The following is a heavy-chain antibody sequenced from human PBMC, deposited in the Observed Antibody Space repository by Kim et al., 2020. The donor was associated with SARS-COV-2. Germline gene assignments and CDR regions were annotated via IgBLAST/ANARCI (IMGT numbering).Heavy chain of an antibody. V-gene: IGHV3-43*01. Sequence: GGSLRLSCAASGFTFDDYTMHWVRQAPGKGLEWVSLISWDGGSTYYADSVRGRFTISRDNSKNSLYLQMNSLRTEDTALYYCAAGGQWLVGPFDYWGQGT. D-gene: IGHD6-19*01. CDR1: GFTFDDYT. J-gene: IGHJ4*02. CDR2: ISWDGGST. CDR3: AAGGQWLVGPFDY.